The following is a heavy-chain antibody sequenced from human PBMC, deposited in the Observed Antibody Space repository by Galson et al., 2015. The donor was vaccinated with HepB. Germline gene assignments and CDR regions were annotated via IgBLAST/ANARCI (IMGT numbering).Heavy chain of an antibody. CDR2: ITSSGGNS. V-gene: IGHV3-23*01. CDR3: ARDFIAAVGRSGWYPRGLGF. Sequence: SLRLSCAASGFSFTRYAMTWVRQAPGKGLEWVSSITSSGGNSYYTDSVKGRFTVSRDNSKNTLLLQLNSLRSDDTAMYYCARDFIAAVGRSGWYPRGLGFWGQGSLVTVSS. J-gene: IGHJ4*02. D-gene: IGHD6-19*01. CDR1: GFSFTRYA.